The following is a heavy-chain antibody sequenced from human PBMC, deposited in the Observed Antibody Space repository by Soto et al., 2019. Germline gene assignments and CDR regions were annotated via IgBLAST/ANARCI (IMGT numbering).Heavy chain of an antibody. V-gene: IGHV1-18*01. CDR3: ARMGLCRSSSCHYSGDY. D-gene: IGHD2-2*01. CDR2: ISAYNGNT. CDR1: GYTFTSNG. Sequence: VASVKVSCKASGYTFTSNGISWVRQAPGQGLEWMGWISAYNGNTNYEQKLQGRVTMTTDTSTSTDYMELRSLRTDDTAVYYCARMGLCRSSSCHYSGDYWGHGTLVTVSS. J-gene: IGHJ4*01.